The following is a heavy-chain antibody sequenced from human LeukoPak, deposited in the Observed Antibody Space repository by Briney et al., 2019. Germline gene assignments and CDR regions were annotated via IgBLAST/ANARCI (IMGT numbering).Heavy chain of an antibody. CDR2: IYYTGST. J-gene: IGHJ4*02. Sequence: LRLSCAASGFTVSNDYMAWVRQDPGKGLEWIGYIYYTGSTYYNPSLESRVTISLDTSKNQFSLELSSVTAADTAVYYCATGNRWEVLLGYWGQGTLVTVS. D-gene: IGHD1-26*01. CDR3: ATGNRWEVLLGY. V-gene: IGHV4-31*02. CDR1: GFTVSNDY.